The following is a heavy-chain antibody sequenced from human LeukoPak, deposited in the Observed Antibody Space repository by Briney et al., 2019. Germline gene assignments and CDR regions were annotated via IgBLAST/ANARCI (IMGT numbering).Heavy chain of an antibody. D-gene: IGHD5-24*01. J-gene: IGHJ4*02. V-gene: IGHV1-8*03. CDR2: MNPNSGNT. CDR3: ARADQWDGYRYYIDY. Sequence: ASVKVSCKASGGTFSSYAINWVRQATGQGLEWMGWMNPNSGNTGYAQKFQGRVTITRNTSISTAYMELSSLRSEDTAVYYCARADQWDGYRYYIDYWGQGTLVTVSS. CDR1: GGTFSSYA.